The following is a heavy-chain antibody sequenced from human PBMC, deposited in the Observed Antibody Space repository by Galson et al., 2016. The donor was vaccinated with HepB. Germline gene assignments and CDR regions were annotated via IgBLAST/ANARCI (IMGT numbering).Heavy chain of an antibody. J-gene: IGHJ4*02. CDR2: ILHRGRT. V-gene: IGHV4-4*02. Sequence: SETLSLTCAVSGGSISSGNWWSWVRQPPGKGLEWIGEILHRGRTNYSPSLKSRVSMSVDNSRNQLSLQLTSVTAADTAIYYWASVVQSGTWGYFDYWGQGTLVTVSS. CDR3: ASVVQSGTWGYFDY. CDR1: GGSISSGNW. D-gene: IGHD3-16*01.